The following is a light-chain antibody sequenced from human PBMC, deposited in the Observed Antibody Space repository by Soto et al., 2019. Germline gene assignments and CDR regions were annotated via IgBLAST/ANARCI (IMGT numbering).Light chain of an antibody. J-gene: IGKJ5*01. CDR2: AAS. CDR1: QDINNW. V-gene: IGKV1-12*01. CDR3: QQADSLPLVT. Sequence: DLQMTQSPSSVSASVGDRVTITCRASQDINNWLAWYQQKPGKAPKLLIYAASSLFSGVPSRFSGSGSGTDFTLTISSLQPEDFATYYCQQADSLPLVTFGQGTRL.